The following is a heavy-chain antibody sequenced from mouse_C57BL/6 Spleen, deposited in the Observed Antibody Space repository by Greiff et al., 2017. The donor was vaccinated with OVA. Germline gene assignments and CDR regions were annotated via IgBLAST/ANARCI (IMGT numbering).Heavy chain of an antibody. Sequence: VQLVESGAELVRPGASVTLSCKASGYTFTDYEMHWVKQTPVHGLEWIGAIDPETGGTAYNQKFKDKAILTADKSSSTAYMELRSLTSEDSAVYYCTEGQLFDYWGQGTTLTVSS. CDR3: TEGQLFDY. CDR2: IDPETGGT. J-gene: IGHJ2*01. V-gene: IGHV1-15*01. CDR1: GYTFTDYE. D-gene: IGHD3-3*01.